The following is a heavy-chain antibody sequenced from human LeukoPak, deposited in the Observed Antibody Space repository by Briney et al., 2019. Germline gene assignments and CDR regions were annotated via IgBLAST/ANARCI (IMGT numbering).Heavy chain of an antibody. D-gene: IGHD6-19*01. J-gene: IGHJ4*02. CDR1: RFTLINYW. Sequence: GGALRLSCAASRFTLINYWMSAVRQAPGKGREWVANIKQDGSETYYVDSVKGRFTISRDNAKNSLSLQMNSLRAEDTAVYYCARQRGSGCLDYWGQGTLVTVSS. CDR2: IKQDGSET. CDR3: ARQRGSGCLDY. V-gene: IGHV3-7*01.